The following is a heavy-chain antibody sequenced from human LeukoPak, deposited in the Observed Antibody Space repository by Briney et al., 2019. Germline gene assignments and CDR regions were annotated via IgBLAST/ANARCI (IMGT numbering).Heavy chain of an antibody. V-gene: IGHV3-23*01. D-gene: IGHD3-10*01. J-gene: IGHJ4*02. CDR2: ICGHGISI. CDR1: GFTFSNYA. CDR3: AKEDDNYDSGRYYYFDY. Sequence: GGSLRLSCEASGFTFSNYAMSWVRQAPGKGLEWVSSICGHGISIYYADSVKGRFTISRDNSKSTLYLVMNSLRAEDRAVYYCAKEDDNYDSGRYYYFDYWGQGTLVTVSS.